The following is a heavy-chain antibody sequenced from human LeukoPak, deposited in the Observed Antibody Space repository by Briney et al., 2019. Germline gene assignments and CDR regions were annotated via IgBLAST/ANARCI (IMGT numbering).Heavy chain of an antibody. CDR2: INHSGST. J-gene: IGHJ4*02. V-gene: IGHV4-34*01. Sequence: SETLSLTCAVYGGSFSGYYWSWIRQPPGKGLEWIGEINHSGSTNYNPSLKSRVTISVDTSKNQFSLKLSSVTAADTAVYYCARVAPPPYSSSGDYWGQGTLVTVS. CDR1: GGSFSGYY. CDR3: ARVAPPPYSSSGDY. D-gene: IGHD6-13*01.